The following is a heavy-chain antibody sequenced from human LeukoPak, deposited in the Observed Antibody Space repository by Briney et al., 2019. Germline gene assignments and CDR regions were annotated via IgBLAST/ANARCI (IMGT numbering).Heavy chain of an antibody. Sequence: GGSLRLSCAASGFTVSSNYMSWVRQAPGKGLEWVSVIYSGGSTYYADSVKGRFTISRDNAKNSLYLQMNSLRAEDTAVYYCARLDIVVVVALDYWGQGTLVTVSS. CDR2: IYSGGST. V-gene: IGHV3-66*01. CDR1: GFTVSSNY. D-gene: IGHD2-15*01. J-gene: IGHJ4*02. CDR3: ARLDIVVVVALDY.